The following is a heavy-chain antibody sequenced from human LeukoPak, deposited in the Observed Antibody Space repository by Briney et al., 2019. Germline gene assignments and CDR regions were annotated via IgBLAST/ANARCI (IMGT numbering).Heavy chain of an antibody. D-gene: IGHD3-10*01. CDR3: ARDSYGSGSYTSDH. CDR2: IYSGGST. Sequence: PGGSLRLSCAASGFTVSSNYMSWVPQAPGKGLEWGSVIYSGGSTYYADSVKGRFTISRDNSKNTLYLQMNSLRAEDTAVYYCARDSYGSGSYTSDHWGQGTLVTVSS. J-gene: IGHJ4*02. V-gene: IGHV3-53*01. CDR1: GFTVSSNY.